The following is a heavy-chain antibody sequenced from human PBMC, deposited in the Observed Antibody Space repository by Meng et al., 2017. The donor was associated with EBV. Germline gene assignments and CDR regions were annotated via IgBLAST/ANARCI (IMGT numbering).Heavy chain of an antibody. CDR2: IYYSGST. Sequence: QLQLQESGPXLVKPXXXLSLTCTLSGGSISSSSYYWGWIRQPPGKGLEWIGSIYYSGSTYYNPSLKSRVTISVDTSKNQFSLKLSSVTAADTAVYYCARRGYSSSRTEFDPWGQGTLVTVSS. V-gene: IGHV4-39*07. CDR1: GGSISSSSYY. CDR3: ARRGYSSSRTEFDP. J-gene: IGHJ5*02. D-gene: IGHD6-13*01.